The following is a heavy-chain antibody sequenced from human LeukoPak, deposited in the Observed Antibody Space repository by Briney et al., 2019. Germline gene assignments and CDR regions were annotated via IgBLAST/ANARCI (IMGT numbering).Heavy chain of an antibody. Sequence: SVKVSRRASGGTFSSYAISWVRQAPGQGLEWMGRIIPIFGTANYAQKFQGRVTITADKSTSTAYMELSSLRSEDTAVYYCARGRDYYDSSGYYWSDYWGQGTLVTVSS. CDR2: IIPIFGTA. CDR3: ARGRDYYDSSGYYWSDY. J-gene: IGHJ4*02. V-gene: IGHV1-69*06. D-gene: IGHD3-22*01. CDR1: GGTFSSYA.